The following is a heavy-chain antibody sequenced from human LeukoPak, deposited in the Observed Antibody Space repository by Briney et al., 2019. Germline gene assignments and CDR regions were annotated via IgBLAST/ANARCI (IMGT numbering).Heavy chain of an antibody. CDR2: IYASAST. D-gene: IGHD1-1*01. Sequence: SETLSLTCTVSGGSISTYSWSWIRQPAGKRQGWNGRIYASASTNYNPSLKRQVTMSVDTSRDQFSLKLNSVTAADTAVYFCARGGTTAGYYFDYWGQGALVTVSS. V-gene: IGHV4-4*07. CDR3: ARGGTTAGYYFDY. J-gene: IGHJ4*02. CDR1: GGSISTYS.